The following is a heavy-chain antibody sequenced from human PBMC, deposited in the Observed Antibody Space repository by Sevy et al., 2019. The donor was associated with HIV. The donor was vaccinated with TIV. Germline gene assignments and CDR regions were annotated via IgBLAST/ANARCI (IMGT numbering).Heavy chain of an antibody. CDR3: ASADCSSTSCYDFDY. J-gene: IGHJ4*02. D-gene: IGHD2-2*01. CDR2: LEPEDGET. Sequence: ASVKVSCKVSGYTLTELSMHWGRQAPGKGLEWMGGLEPEDGETIYAQKFQGRVTMTEDTSTDTVYMELCSLRSEDTAVYYCASADCSSTSCYDFDYWGQGTRVTVSS. V-gene: IGHV1-24*01. CDR1: GYTLTELS.